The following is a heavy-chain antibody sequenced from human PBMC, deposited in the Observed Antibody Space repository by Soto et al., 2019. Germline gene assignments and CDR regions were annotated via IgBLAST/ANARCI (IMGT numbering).Heavy chain of an antibody. J-gene: IGHJ4*02. CDR2: ISAYNGNT. D-gene: IGHD3-3*01. Sequence: ASVKVSCKASGYTFTSYGISWVRQAPGQGLEWMGWISAYNGNTNYAQKLQGRVTMTTDTSTSTAYMELRSLRSDDTAVYYCSWGYDFWSRWYFDYWGQGTLVTVSS. CDR3: SWGYDFWSRWYFDY. CDR1: GYTFTSYG. V-gene: IGHV1-18*01.